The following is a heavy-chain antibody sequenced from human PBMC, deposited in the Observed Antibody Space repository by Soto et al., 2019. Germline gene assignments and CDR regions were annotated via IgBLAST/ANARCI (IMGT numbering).Heavy chain of an antibody. D-gene: IGHD4-17*01. CDR1: GGSISSYY. Sequence: NPSETVSLTCTVSGGSISSYYWSWIRQPPGKGLEWIGYIYYSGSTNYNPSLKSRVTISVDTSKNQFSLKLSSVTAADTAVYYCAIYGGNSVYFDYWGQGTLVTVSS. CDR2: IYYSGST. J-gene: IGHJ4*02. CDR3: AIYGGNSVYFDY. V-gene: IGHV4-59*08.